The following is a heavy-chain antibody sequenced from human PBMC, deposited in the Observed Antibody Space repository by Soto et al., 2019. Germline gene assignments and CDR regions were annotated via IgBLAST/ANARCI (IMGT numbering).Heavy chain of an antibody. J-gene: IGHJ5*02. D-gene: IGHD1-1*01. CDR3: ARASWGWNRAGNWFDP. V-gene: IGHV6-1*01. CDR2: TYYRSKWYN. Sequence: SQTLSLTCAISGDSVSSNSAAWNWIRQSPSRGLEWLGRTYYRSKWYNDYAVSVKSRITINPDTSKNQFSLQLNSVTPEDTAVYYCARASWGWNRAGNWFDPWGQGTLVTVSS. CDR1: GDSVSSNSAA.